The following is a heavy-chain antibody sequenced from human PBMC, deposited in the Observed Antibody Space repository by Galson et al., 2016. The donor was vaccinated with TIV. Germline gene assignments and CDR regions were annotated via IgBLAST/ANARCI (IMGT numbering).Heavy chain of an antibody. CDR3: VKDRHYYGSGNYYAPLDYDYYMDV. V-gene: IGHV4-4*06. CDR2: T. D-gene: IGHD3-10*01. Sequence: TKYNPSLKSRVTIPVDTSKNQFSLKLTSVTAADTAVYYCVKDRHYYGSGNYYAPLDYDYYMDVWGKGTTVTVSS. J-gene: IGHJ6*03.